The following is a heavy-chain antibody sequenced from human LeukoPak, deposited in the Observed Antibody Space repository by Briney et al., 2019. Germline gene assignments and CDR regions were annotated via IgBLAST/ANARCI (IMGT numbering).Heavy chain of an antibody. Sequence: SETLSLTCAVYGGPFTGFYWSWIRQPPGKGLEWIGEINHSGSLNYNPSLKSRLTISVDTSKNQFSLKLNSVTAADTAVYYCARSESVWGRQGFFDSWGQGTLVTISS. D-gene: IGHD3-16*01. CDR2: INHSGSL. J-gene: IGHJ4*02. V-gene: IGHV4-34*01. CDR3: ARSESVWGRQGFFDS. CDR1: GGPFTGFY.